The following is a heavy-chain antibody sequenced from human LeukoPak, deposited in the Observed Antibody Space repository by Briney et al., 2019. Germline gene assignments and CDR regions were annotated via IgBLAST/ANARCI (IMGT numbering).Heavy chain of an antibody. CDR2: IYHRGST. D-gene: IGHD3-3*01. CDR3: ARGAEYYAIWRGYPSYSDY. J-gene: IGHJ4*02. Sequence: SETLSLTCTVSGYSISNGYYWGWIRQPPGKGLEWVGSIYHRGSTYYNPSLGSRVTMSLDRSKKKFSLKLTSVTAADTAVYFCARGAEYYAIWRGYPSYSDYWGQGISVTVSS. V-gene: IGHV4-38-2*02. CDR1: GYSISNGYY.